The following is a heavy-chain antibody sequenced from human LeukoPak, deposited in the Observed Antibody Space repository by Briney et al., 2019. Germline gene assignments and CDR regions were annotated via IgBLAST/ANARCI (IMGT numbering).Heavy chain of an antibody. Sequence: SVKVSCKASGGTFSSYAINWVRQAPGQGLEWMGGIIPIFGTANYAQKFQDRVTITADKSTSTAYMELSSLRSEDTAVYYCASTRGPEYSSSDFDYWGQGTLVTVSS. V-gene: IGHV1-69*06. D-gene: IGHD6-6*01. CDR1: GGTFSSYA. J-gene: IGHJ4*02. CDR3: ASTRGPEYSSSDFDY. CDR2: IIPIFGTA.